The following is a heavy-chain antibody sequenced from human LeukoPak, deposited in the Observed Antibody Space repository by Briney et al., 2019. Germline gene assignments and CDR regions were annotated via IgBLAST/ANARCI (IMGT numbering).Heavy chain of an antibody. CDR1: GYSFTSYD. D-gene: IGHD2-2*01. V-gene: IGHV1-8*01. CDR3: ARGHQLNDYYMDV. J-gene: IGHJ6*03. Sequence: ASVTVSCAASGYSFTSYDMNWVRQAPGQGLEWMGWMNLHNGNTGYSQRFQGRVTMTRNTSLSTAYLELSSLRPEDTAVYYCARGHQLNDYYMDVWGKGTTVTVSS. CDR2: MNLHNGNT.